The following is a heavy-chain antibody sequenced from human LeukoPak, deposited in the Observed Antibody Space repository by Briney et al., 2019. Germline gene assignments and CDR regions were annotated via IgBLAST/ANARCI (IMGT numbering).Heavy chain of an antibody. Sequence: GGSLRLSCAASGFIFDDYAMHWVRQAPGKGLNWVSGISWNSYTIGYADSVKGRFTISRDNAKNSLYLQMNSLRPEDMALYYCTKGNSGSYSQDWFDPWGQGTLVTVSS. CDR3: TKGNSGSYSQDWFDP. CDR1: GFIFDDYA. CDR2: ISWNSYTI. J-gene: IGHJ5*02. D-gene: IGHD1-26*01. V-gene: IGHV3-9*03.